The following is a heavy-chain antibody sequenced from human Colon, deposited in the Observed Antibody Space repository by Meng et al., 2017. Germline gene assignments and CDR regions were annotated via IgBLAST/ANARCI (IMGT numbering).Heavy chain of an antibody. Sequence: HAQLRQSRARHVKASQSPALPLAIPGESVSTNRALWHWVRQSPSRGLEWLGQTDYRSEWQNHYWVSVKSRITINADTSRNHFSLHLNSVTPEDTAVYYCTTWYGEYWGQGTLVTVSS. CDR3: TTWYGEY. CDR2: TDYRSEWQN. V-gene: IGHV6-1*01. CDR1: GESVSTNRAL. J-gene: IGHJ4*02. D-gene: IGHD3-10*01.